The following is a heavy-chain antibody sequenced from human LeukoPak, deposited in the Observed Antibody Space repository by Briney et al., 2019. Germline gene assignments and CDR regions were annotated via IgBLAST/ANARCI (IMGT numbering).Heavy chain of an antibody. V-gene: IGHV3-48*02. CDR3: ATVDSSGYHSHYFDY. CDR1: GFTFSSYS. D-gene: IGHD3-22*01. Sequence: GGSLRLSCAASGFTFSSYSMNWVRQAPGKGLEWVSYISSSSSTIYYADSVKGRFTISRDNAKNSLYLQMNSLRDEDTAVYYCATVDSSGYHSHYFDYWGQGTLVTVSS. CDR2: ISSSSSTI. J-gene: IGHJ4*02.